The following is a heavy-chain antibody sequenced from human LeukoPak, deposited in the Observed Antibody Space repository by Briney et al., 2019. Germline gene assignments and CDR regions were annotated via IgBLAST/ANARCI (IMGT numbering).Heavy chain of an antibody. D-gene: IGHD3-10*01. CDR3: ARDRRRSSIWDGAGYDP. V-gene: IGHV4-61*02. CDR1: GGSISAGSYY. Sequence: SETLSLTCTVSGGSISAGSYYWSWIRQPAGKGLEWIGRIYTSGRTDYNASLKSRVTISVDTSKNHFSLNLTSVTAADTAVYYCARDRRRSSIWDGAGYDPWGQGTLVTVSS. J-gene: IGHJ5*02. CDR2: IYTSGRT.